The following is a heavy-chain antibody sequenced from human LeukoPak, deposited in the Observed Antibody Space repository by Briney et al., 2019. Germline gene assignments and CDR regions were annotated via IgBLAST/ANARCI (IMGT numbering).Heavy chain of an antibody. Sequence: SETLSLTCTVSGGSISSYYWSWIRQPPGKGLEWIGYIYTSGSTNYNPSLKSRVTISVDTSKNQFSLKLSSVTAADTAVYYCARRGIVATISGYYYYMDVWGKGTTVTVSS. CDR1: GGSISSYY. CDR3: ARRGIVATISGYYYYMDV. J-gene: IGHJ6*03. CDR2: IYTSGST. V-gene: IGHV4-4*09. D-gene: IGHD5-12*01.